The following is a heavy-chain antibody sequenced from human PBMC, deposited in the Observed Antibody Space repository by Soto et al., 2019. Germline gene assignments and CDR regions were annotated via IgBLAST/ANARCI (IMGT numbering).Heavy chain of an antibody. CDR3: ARSVEWLASFDY. V-gene: IGHV1-8*01. CDR1: GYTFTSYD. Sequence: QVQLLQSGAEVKKPGASVKVSCKASGYTFTSYDINWVRQATGQGLEWMGWMNTNSGNTGYAQKFQGRVTMTRNTSISTAYMELSSLRSEDTAVYYCARSVEWLASFDYWGQGTLVTVSS. J-gene: IGHJ4*02. CDR2: MNTNSGNT. D-gene: IGHD6-19*01.